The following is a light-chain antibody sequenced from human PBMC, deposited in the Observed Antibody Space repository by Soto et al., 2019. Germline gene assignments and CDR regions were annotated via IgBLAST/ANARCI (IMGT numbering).Light chain of an antibody. CDR3: QQRSNWPSLT. V-gene: IGKV3-11*01. Sequence: EIVLTQSPATLSLSPGERATLSCRASQSVSSDLAWYQQKPGQAPRLLIYDASNRATGIPARFSGSGSGTDFTLTISSLEPEDFAVYHCQQRSNWPSLTFGGGTKV. CDR1: QSVSSD. CDR2: DAS. J-gene: IGKJ4*01.